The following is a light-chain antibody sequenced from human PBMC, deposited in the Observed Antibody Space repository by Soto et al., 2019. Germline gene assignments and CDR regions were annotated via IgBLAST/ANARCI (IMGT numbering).Light chain of an antibody. CDR1: RRDVGGYNY. J-gene: IGLJ1*01. CDR2: EVT. CDR3: SSYTISNTLPFV. V-gene: IGLV2-14*01. Sequence: QSALTQPASVSGSPGQSITISCTGTRRDVGGYNYVSWHQQYPGKSPKLLIYEVTHRPSGVSNRFSGSKSGNTASLTISGLQAEDEADYYCSSYTISNTLPFVFGTGTKLTVL.